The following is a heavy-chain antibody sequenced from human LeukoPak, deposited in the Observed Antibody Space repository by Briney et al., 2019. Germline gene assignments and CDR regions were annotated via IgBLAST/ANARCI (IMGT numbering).Heavy chain of an antibody. V-gene: IGHV3-53*01. CDR2: IYSGGST. Sequence: PGGSLRLSCAASGFTVSSNYMSWVRQAPGKGLEWVSVIYSGGSTYYADSVKGRFTISRDNSKNTLYLQMNSLRAEDTAVYYCAKASVVVAATLFDYWGQGTLVTVSS. CDR1: GFTVSSNY. D-gene: IGHD2-15*01. CDR3: AKASVVVAATLFDY. J-gene: IGHJ4*02.